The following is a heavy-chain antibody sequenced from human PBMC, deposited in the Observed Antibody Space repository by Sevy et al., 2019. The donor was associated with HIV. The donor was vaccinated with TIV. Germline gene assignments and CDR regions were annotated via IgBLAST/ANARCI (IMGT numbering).Heavy chain of an antibody. CDR3: ARGGPTQLQLDYFDY. Sequence: SETLSLTCTVSGGSISTYYWSWIRQPPGKRLEYIGSISYSGSTYYNPSLTSRVTISIDPSKNQFSLKLSSVTAADTALYYCARGGPTQLQLDYFDYWGQGTLVTVSS. CDR2: ISYSGST. CDR1: GGSISTYY. V-gene: IGHV4-59*01. D-gene: IGHD2-15*01. J-gene: IGHJ4*02.